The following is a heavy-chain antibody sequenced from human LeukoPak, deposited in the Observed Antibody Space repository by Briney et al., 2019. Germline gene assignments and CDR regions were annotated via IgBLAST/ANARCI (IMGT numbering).Heavy chain of an antibody. J-gene: IGHJ1*01. V-gene: IGHV3-48*02. CDR1: GFTFSSYS. CDR3: TSWGDTTAEYFQR. CDR2: ISSSSSTI. D-gene: IGHD2-21*02. Sequence: GSLSPSCAASGFTFSSYSMNWVRQAPGKGLEWVSYISSSSSTIYYADSVKGRFTISRDNAKNSLYLQMNSLRDEDTAVYYCTSWGDTTAEYFQRWGQGTLVTVSS.